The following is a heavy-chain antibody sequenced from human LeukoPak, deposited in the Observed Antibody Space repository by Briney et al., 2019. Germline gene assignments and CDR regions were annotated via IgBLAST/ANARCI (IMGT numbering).Heavy chain of an antibody. V-gene: IGHV3-48*03. D-gene: IGHD3-10*01. CDR2: ISSSGSTI. Sequence: GGSLRLSCAASGFTFSSYEMNWVRQAPGKGLEWVSYISSSGSTIYYADSVKGRFTISRDNAKNSLYLRMNSLRAEDTAVYYCARVLSRTMVRGVIVYWGQGTLVTVSS. CDR1: GFTFSSYE. J-gene: IGHJ4*02. CDR3: ARVLSRTMVRGVIVY.